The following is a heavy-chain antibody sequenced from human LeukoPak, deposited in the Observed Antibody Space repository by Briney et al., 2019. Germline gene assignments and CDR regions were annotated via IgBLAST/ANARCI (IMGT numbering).Heavy chain of an antibody. V-gene: IGHV4-39*01. D-gene: IGHD3-10*01. CDR2: IYYSGST. CDR1: GGSISSSSYY. CDR3: ARGGGRFGELYSSFDI. Sequence: SETLSLTCTVSGGSISSSSYYWGWIRQPPGKGLEWIGSIYYSGSTYYNPSLKSRVTISVDTSKNQFSLKLSSVTAADTAVYYCARGGGRFGELYSSFDIWGQGTMVTVSS. J-gene: IGHJ3*02.